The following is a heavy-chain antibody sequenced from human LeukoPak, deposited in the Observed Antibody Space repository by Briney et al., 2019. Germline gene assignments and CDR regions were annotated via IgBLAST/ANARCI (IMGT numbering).Heavy chain of an antibody. D-gene: IGHD5-18*01. J-gene: IGHJ4*02. CDR3: ARDWGGYSYGAAEEGGDY. Sequence: ASVKVSCKASGGTFSSYAISWVRQAPGQGLEWMGGIIPIFGSANYAQNFQGRVTITADESTTTAYMELSSLRSEDTAVYYCARDWGGYSYGAAEEGGDYWGQGTLVTVSS. CDR2: IIPIFGSA. CDR1: GGTFSSYA. V-gene: IGHV1-69*13.